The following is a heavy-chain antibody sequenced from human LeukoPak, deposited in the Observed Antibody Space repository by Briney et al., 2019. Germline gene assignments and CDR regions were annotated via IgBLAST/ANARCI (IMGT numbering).Heavy chain of an antibody. J-gene: IGHJ5*02. Sequence: SETLSLTCTVSGGSISSYYWSWIRQPPGKGLEWIGYIYYSGSTNYNPSLKSRVTISVDTSKNQFSLKLSSVTAADTAVYYCARGRKTHYYDSSGYYAPWGQGTLVTVSS. CDR2: IYYSGST. CDR3: ARGRKTHYYDSSGYYAP. D-gene: IGHD3-22*01. V-gene: IGHV4-59*12. CDR1: GGSISSYY.